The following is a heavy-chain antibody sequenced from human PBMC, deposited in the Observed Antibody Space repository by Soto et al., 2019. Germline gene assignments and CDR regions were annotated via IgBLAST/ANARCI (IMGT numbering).Heavy chain of an antibody. D-gene: IGHD2-2*01. Sequence: GGSLRLSCAASGFTFSDYYMSWIRQAPGKGLEWVSYISSSGSTIYYADSAKGRFTISRDNAKNSLYLQMNSLRAEDTAVYYCAREYCSSTSCYYYYGMDVWGQGTTVTVSS. CDR2: ISSSGSTI. J-gene: IGHJ6*02. V-gene: IGHV3-11*01. CDR1: GFTFSDYY. CDR3: AREYCSSTSCYYYYGMDV.